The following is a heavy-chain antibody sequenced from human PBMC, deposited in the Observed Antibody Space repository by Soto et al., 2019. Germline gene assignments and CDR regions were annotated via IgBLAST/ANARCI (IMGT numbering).Heavy chain of an antibody. V-gene: IGHV1-18*01. CDR2: ISAYNGNT. CDR3: ARDKGYGDYARGNAFDI. D-gene: IGHD4-17*01. CDR1: GYTFTSYG. J-gene: IGHJ3*02. Sequence: ASVKVSCKASGYTFTSYGISWVRQAPGQGLEWMGWISAYNGNTNYAQKHKGRVTMTTDTSTSTAYLELRSLRSDDTAVYYCARDKGYGDYARGNAFDIWGQGTMVTVSS.